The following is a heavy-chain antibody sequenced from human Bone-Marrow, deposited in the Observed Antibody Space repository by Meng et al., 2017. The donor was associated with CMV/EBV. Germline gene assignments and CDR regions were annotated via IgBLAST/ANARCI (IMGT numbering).Heavy chain of an antibody. CDR2: INPNSGAT. Sequence: QGQLVQAGARGKKPGASVKFSCKASGYTFTGYYMHWVRQAPGQGLEWMGRINPNSGATEYAQNFQGRVTMTRYTSISTAYMELSRLRSDDTAVYYCARDSRHCTSASCYSWYFDLWGRGTLVTVSS. V-gene: IGHV1-2*06. J-gene: IGHJ2*01. CDR3: ARDSRHCTSASCYSWYFDL. D-gene: IGHD2-2*02. CDR1: GYTFTGYY.